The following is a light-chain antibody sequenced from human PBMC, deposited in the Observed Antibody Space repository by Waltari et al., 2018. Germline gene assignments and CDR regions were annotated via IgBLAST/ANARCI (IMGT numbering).Light chain of an antibody. Sequence: YDLTQPSPVAWHAGLSDATSFTATTPDGGSCTRVSSYQQPPGTAPKLKLYEVRTRPSGAPARFSGSNSGTTASLTISGLQAEDEADYYCSSYTSSSTLVFGGGTKLTVL. J-gene: IGLJ2*01. CDR1: TPDGGSCTR. CDR3: SSYTSSSTLV. CDR2: EVR. V-gene: IGLV2-18*02.